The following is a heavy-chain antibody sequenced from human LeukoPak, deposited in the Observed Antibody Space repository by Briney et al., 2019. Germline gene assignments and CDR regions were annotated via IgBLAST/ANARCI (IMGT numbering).Heavy chain of an antibody. CDR2: IFHSGST. J-gene: IGHJ6*03. V-gene: IGHV4-38-2*01. D-gene: IGHD1-26*01. CDR1: TYSISSGYY. Sequence: PSETLSLTCAVSTYSISSGYYWGWVRPPPGKGLEWIGSIFHSGSTYYNPSLKSRVTISVDTSKNQFSLKLTPVTAADTAVYYCARRSPYYYMDVWGKGTTVTVSS. CDR3: ARRSPYYYMDV.